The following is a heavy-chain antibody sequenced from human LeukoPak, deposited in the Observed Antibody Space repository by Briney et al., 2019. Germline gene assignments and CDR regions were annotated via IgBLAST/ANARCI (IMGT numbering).Heavy chain of an antibody. CDR3: ARGGMASFDY. CDR1: GGSISSSSYY. Sequence: SETVSLTGTVSGGSISSSSYYWGWIRQPPGKVLEWIGSIYYSGSTYYNPSLKSRVTISVDTSKNQFSLKLSSVTAADTAVYYCARGGMASFDYWGQGTLVTVSS. J-gene: IGHJ4*02. V-gene: IGHV4-39*01. CDR2: IYYSGST. D-gene: IGHD5-24*01.